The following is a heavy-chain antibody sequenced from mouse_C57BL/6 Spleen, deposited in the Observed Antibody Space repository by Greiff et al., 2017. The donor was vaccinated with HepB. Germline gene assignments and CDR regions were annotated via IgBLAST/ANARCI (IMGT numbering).Heavy chain of an antibody. D-gene: IGHD1-1*01. CDR1: GYSITSGYY. CDR2: ISYDGSN. V-gene: IGHV3-6*01. J-gene: IGHJ2*01. CDR3: ARGDYGSSVDY. Sequence: EVHLVESGPGLVKPSQSLSLTCSVTGYSITSGYYWNWIRQFPGNKLEWMGYISYDGSNNYNPSLKNRISITRDTSKNQFFLKLNSVTTEDTATYYCARGDYGSSVDYWGQGTTLTVSS.